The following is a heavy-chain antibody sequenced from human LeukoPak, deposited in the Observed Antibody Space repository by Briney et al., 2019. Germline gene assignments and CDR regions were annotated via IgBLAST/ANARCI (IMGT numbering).Heavy chain of an antibody. CDR1: GGTFSSYA. Sequence: SVKVSCKASGGTFSSYAISWVRQAPGQGLEWMGRIIPIFGIANYAQKLQGRVTITADKSTSTAYMELSSLRSDDTAVYYCARFAVAGGDYWGQGTLVTVSS. D-gene: IGHD6-19*01. CDR2: IIPIFGIA. CDR3: ARFAVAGGDY. J-gene: IGHJ4*02. V-gene: IGHV1-69*04.